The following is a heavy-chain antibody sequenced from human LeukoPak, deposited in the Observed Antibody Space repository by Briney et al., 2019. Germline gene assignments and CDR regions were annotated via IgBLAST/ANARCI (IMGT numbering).Heavy chain of an antibody. CDR1: GFLFSSFE. CDR3: AELGITMIGGV. Sequence: GGSLRLSCAASGFLFSSFEVNWVRQAPGKGLEWVSYISSSSSTIYYADSVKGRFTISRDNAKNSLYLQMNSLRAEDTAVYYCAELGITMIGGVWGKGTTVTISS. D-gene: IGHD3-10*02. V-gene: IGHV3-48*03. CDR2: ISSSSSTI. J-gene: IGHJ6*04.